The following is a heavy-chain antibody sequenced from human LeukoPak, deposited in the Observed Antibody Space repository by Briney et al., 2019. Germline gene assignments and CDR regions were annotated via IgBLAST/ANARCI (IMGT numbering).Heavy chain of an antibody. D-gene: IGHD6-13*01. J-gene: IGHJ6*03. CDR1: GFTFSSYS. CDR2: ISSSSSYI. V-gene: IGHV3-21*01. CDR3: ARDSSSWYIYYYYYYMDV. Sequence: GGSLRLSCAASGFTFSSYSMNWVRQAPGKGLEWVSSISSSSSYIYYADSVKGRFTISRDNAKNSLYLQMNSLRAEDTAVYYCARDSSSWYIYYYYYYMDVWGKGTTVTVSS.